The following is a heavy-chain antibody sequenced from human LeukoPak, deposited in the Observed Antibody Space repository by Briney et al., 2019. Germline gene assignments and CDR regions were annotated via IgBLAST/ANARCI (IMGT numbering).Heavy chain of an antibody. J-gene: IGHJ4*02. CDR3: AKEEINYYGSGSYLNY. D-gene: IGHD3-10*01. CDR1: GFTVSSNY. V-gene: IGHV3-23*01. CDR2: ISGSGGST. Sequence: PGGSLRLSCAASGFTVSSNYMSWVRQAPGKGLEWVSVISGSGGSTYYADSVKGRFTISRDNSKNTLYLQMNSLRAEDTTVYYCAKEEINYYGSGSYLNYWGQGTLVTVSS.